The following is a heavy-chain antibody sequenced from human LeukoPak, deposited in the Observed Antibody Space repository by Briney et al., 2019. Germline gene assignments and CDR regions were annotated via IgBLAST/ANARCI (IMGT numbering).Heavy chain of an antibody. V-gene: IGHV3-21*01. CDR2: ISSSSSYI. CDR3: ARSSPHCSSTSCYNDAFDI. Sequence: GGSLRLSFAASGFNFSSYSMNWVRQAPGKGLEWVSSISSSSSYIYYADSVKGRFTISRDNAKNSLYLQMNSLRAEDTAVYYCARSSPHCSSTSCYNDAFDIWGQGTMVTVSS. J-gene: IGHJ3*02. D-gene: IGHD2-2*02. CDR1: GFNFSSYS.